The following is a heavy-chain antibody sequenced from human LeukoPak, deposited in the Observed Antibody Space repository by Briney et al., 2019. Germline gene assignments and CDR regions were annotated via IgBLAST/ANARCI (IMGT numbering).Heavy chain of an antibody. Sequence: GGSLRLSCGASGFTFSSYWMHWVRQAPGKGLVWVSRVKSDGSVTGYADSVKGRFTISRDNAKNTLFLQMNSLRAEDTAVYYCARSWGGELLNWGQGTLVTVSS. CDR1: GFTFSSYW. CDR2: VKSDGSVT. V-gene: IGHV3-74*01. J-gene: IGHJ4*02. CDR3: ARSWGGELLN. D-gene: IGHD1-26*01.